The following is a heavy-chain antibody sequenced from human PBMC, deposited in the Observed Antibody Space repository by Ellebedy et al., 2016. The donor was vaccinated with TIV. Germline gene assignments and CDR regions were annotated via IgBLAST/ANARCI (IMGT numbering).Heavy chain of an antibody. V-gene: IGHV1-18*04. CDR1: GYTFTGYY. Sequence: AASVKVSCKASGYTFTGYYMHWVRQAPGQGLEWMGWISAYNGNTNYAQKLQGRVTMTTDTSTSTAYMELRSLRSDDTAVYYCARDGVDSRAVDYWGQGTLVTVSS. CDR2: ISAYNGNT. J-gene: IGHJ4*02. D-gene: IGHD2-21*01. CDR3: ARDGVDSRAVDY.